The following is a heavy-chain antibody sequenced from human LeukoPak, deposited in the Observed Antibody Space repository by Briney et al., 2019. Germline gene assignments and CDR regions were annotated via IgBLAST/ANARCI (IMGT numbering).Heavy chain of an antibody. CDR3: ARDNKAAAGIWYFDY. CDR1: GGTFSSYA. CDR2: IIPILGIA. J-gene: IGHJ4*02. V-gene: IGHV1-69*04. Sequence: EASVKVSCKASGGTFSSYAISWVRQAPGQGLEWMGRIIPILGIANYAQKFQGRVTITADKSTSTAYMELSSLRSEDTAVYYCARDNKAAAGIWYFDYWGQGTLVTVSS. D-gene: IGHD6-13*01.